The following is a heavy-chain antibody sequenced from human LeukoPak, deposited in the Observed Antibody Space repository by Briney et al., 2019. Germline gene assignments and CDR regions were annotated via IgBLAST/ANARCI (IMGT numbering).Heavy chain of an antibody. Sequence: PSGTLSLTCTVSGGSVSSGSYYWSWIRQPPGKGLEWIGYVYYSESTNYNPSLKSRVTVSVDTSKNQFSLKLSSVTAADTAVYYCARVPSGVRGIIIDYWGQGTLVTVSS. V-gene: IGHV4-61*01. D-gene: IGHD3-10*01. CDR2: VYYSEST. CDR3: ARVPSGVRGIIIDY. J-gene: IGHJ4*02. CDR1: GGSVSSGSYY.